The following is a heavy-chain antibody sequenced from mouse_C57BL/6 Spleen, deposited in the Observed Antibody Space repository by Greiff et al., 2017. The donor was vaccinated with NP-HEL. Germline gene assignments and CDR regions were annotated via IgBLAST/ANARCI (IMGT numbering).Heavy chain of an antibody. CDR3: ASLNYYGSSYDAMDY. J-gene: IGHJ4*01. V-gene: IGHV1-55*01. CDR1: GYTFTSYW. Sequence: QVQLKQPGAELVKPGASVKMSCKASGYTFTSYWITWVKQRPGQGLEWIGDIYPGSGSTNYNEKFKSKATLTVDTSSSTAYMQLSSLTSEDSAVYYCASLNYYGSSYDAMDYWGQGTSVTVSS. D-gene: IGHD1-1*01. CDR2: IYPGSGST.